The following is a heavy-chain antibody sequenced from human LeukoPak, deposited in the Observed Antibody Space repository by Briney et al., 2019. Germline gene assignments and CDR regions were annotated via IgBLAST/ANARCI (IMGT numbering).Heavy chain of an antibody. CDR2: ITTSSTYT. CDR3: ARISSSWYEADFDY. CDR1: GFSFSSYN. D-gene: IGHD6-13*01. V-gene: IGHV3-21*01. Sequence: PGGSLRLSCAASGFSFSSYNMNWVRQAPGKVLEWVSSITTSSTYTFYADSVKGRFTISRDNAKNTLYLQMNSLRAEDTAVYYCARISSSWYEADFDYWGQGTLVTVSS. J-gene: IGHJ4*02.